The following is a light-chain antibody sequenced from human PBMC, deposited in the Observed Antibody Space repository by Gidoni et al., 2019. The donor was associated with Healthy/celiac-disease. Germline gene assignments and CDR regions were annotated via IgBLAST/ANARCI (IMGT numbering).Light chain of an antibody. Sequence: DIQMTQSPSSLSASVGDRVTITCRASQSISSYLNWYQQKPGKAPKLLNYAASSLKSGVPSRFSGSGSRTDFTLTISSLQPEDFTTYYCQQSYSTPETFGQGTKLEIK. V-gene: IGKV1-39*01. J-gene: IGKJ2*01. CDR2: AAS. CDR3: QQSYSTPET. CDR1: QSISSY.